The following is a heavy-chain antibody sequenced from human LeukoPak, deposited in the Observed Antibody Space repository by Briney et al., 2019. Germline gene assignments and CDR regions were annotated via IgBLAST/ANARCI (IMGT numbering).Heavy chain of an antibody. Sequence: KPSETLSLTCTVSGGSISSYYWSWIRQPPGKGLEWIGYIYYSGSTYYNPSLKSRVTISVDTSKNQFSLKLSSVTAADTAVYYCARHVFGVVIIRGPFDYWGQGTLVTVSS. CDR1: GGSISSYY. V-gene: IGHV4-59*04. J-gene: IGHJ4*02. CDR2: IYYSGST. D-gene: IGHD3-3*01. CDR3: ARHVFGVVIIRGPFDY.